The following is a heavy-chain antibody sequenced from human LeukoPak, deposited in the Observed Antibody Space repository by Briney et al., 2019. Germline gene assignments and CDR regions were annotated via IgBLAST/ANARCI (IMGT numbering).Heavy chain of an antibody. CDR1: GFTVSSNY. CDR2: IYSDGTT. V-gene: IGHV3-53*01. J-gene: IGHJ4*02. D-gene: IGHD2/OR15-2a*01. CDR3: AWRIGSGCNGFYK. Sequence: PGGSLRLSCAVSGFTVSSNYMSWVRQAPGKGLEWVSVIYSDGTTYYADSVKGRFTISRDNSKNTLYFQINSLRAEDTAVYYCAWRIGSGCNGFYKWGQGTLLTVSS.